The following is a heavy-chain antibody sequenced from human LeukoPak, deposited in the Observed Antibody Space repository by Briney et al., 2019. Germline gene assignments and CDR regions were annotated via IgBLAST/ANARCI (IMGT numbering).Heavy chain of an antibody. V-gene: IGHV3-7*03. Sequence: GGSLRLSCAASGFTFSSYWMSWVRQAPGKGLEWVANIKQDGSEKYYVDSVKGRFTISRANAKNSLYLQMNSLRAEDTAVYYCAREVCDYYYDSSGYRRNMDAFDIWGQGTMVTVSS. CDR2: IKQDGSEK. J-gene: IGHJ3*02. CDR3: AREVCDYYYDSSGYRRNMDAFDI. CDR1: GFTFSSYW. D-gene: IGHD3-22*01.